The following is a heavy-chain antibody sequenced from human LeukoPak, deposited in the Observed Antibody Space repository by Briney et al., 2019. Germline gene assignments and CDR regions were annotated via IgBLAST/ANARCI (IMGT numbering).Heavy chain of an antibody. D-gene: IGHD1-26*01. CDR3: AREVLGSYLG. CDR2: ISSSSSTI. CDR1: GFTFSSYS. V-gene: IGHV3-48*01. Sequence: GGSLRLSCAASGFTFSSYSMNWVRQAPGKGLEWVSYISSSSSTIYYADSVKGRFTISRDNAKNSLYLQMNSLRAEDTAVYYCAREVLGSYLGWGQGTLVTVSS. J-gene: IGHJ4*02.